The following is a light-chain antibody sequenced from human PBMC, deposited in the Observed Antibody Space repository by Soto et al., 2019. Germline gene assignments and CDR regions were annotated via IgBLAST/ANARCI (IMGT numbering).Light chain of an antibody. CDR2: EGS. CDR1: SSDVGSYNL. V-gene: IGLV2-23*01. Sequence: QSALTQTASVSASPGQSITISCSGTSSDVGSYNLVSWYQHYPGKAPKLIIYEGSRRPSGVSDRFSDSKSGNTASLTISGLQAEDEADYYCCSYATSRTLVFGGGTKVTVL. CDR3: CSYATSRTLV. J-gene: IGLJ3*02.